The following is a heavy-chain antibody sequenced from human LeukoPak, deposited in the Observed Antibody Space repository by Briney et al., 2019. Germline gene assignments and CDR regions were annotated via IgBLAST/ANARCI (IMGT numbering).Heavy chain of an antibody. D-gene: IGHD3-9*01. V-gene: IGHV4-61*05. J-gene: IGHJ6*03. Sequence: PSETLSLTCTVSGGSISSSTYFWGWIRQPPGKGLEWIGYIYYSGSTNYNPSLKSRVTISVDTSKNQFSLKLSSVTAADTAVYYCARARYFDWLLAPFYMDVWGKGTTVTVSS. CDR1: GGSISSSTYF. CDR3: ARARYFDWLLAPFYMDV. CDR2: IYYSGST.